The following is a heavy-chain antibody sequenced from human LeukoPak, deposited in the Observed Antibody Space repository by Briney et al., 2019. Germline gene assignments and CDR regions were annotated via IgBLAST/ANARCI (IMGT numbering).Heavy chain of an antibody. J-gene: IGHJ4*02. CDR2: IIPIFGTA. V-gene: IGHV1-69*05. Sequence: ASVKVSCKASGGTFSSYAISWVRQAPGQGLEWMGGIIPIFGTANYAQKFQGRVTITTDESTSTAYMELSSLRSEDTAVYYCARDLSMITRHFDYWGQGTLVTVSS. D-gene: IGHD3-16*01. CDR3: ARDLSMITRHFDY. CDR1: GGTFSSYA.